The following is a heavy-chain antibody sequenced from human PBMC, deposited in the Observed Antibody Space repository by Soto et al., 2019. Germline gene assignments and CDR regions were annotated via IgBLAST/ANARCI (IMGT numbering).Heavy chain of an antibody. CDR3: ARVLGVTQMDFDS. V-gene: IGHV3-7*01. Sequence: EVHLVESGGGLVQPGGSLRLSCTASGFTFSTYWMTWVRQAPGKGLEWVANINPDGSENYYVDYVRGRFTFSRDNSKNSLYLQMNSLRGEDTAVYYCARVLGVTQMDFDSWGQGTLVTVSS. J-gene: IGHJ4*02. CDR2: INPDGSEN. CDR1: GFTFSTYW. D-gene: IGHD1-26*01.